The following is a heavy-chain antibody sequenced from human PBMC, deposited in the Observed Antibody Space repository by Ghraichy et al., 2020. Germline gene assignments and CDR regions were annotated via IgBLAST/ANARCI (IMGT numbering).Heavy chain of an antibody. V-gene: IGHV2-5*02. J-gene: IGHJ4*02. CDR2: IYWDDDK. CDR3: AHSRGANPDY. D-gene: IGHD5-12*01. CDR1: GFSLSTSGVG. Sequence: SGPTLVKPTQTLTLTCTFSGFSLSTSGVGVAWIRQPPGKALEWLALIYWDDDKRYRPSLNSRLNITKDTSKDQVVLTMTNMEPLDTATYYFAHSRGANPDYWGQGTLVTVSS.